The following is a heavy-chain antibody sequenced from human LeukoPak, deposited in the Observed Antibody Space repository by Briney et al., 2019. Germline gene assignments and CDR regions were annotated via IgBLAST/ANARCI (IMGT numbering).Heavy chain of an antibody. CDR1: GFTFRSHG. J-gene: IGHJ1*01. CDR2: IGGSGGCIT. CDR3: ARDLGWLHYED. V-gene: IGHV3-23*01. Sequence: GGSLRLSCAASGFTFRSHGMNWVRQAPGKGLEWVSGIGGSGGCITYSAGSVRGRFTVYRDNSKNTLYLEMNSLRGDDTAIYYCARDLGWLHYEDWGQGTLVTVSS. D-gene: IGHD5-12*01.